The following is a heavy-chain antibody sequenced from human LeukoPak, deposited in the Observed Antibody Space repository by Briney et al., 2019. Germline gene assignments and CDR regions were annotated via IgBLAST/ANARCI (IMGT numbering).Heavy chain of an antibody. J-gene: IGHJ6*03. Sequence: GASVKVSCKASGYTFTGYYMHWVRQAPGQGLEWMGWINPNSGGTNYAQKFQGRVTMTRDTSISTACMELSRLRSDDTAVYYCARAKDGSGIVMDVWGKGTTVTISS. CDR1: GYTFTGYY. CDR2: INPNSGGT. V-gene: IGHV1-2*02. CDR3: ARAKDGSGIVMDV. D-gene: IGHD3-10*01.